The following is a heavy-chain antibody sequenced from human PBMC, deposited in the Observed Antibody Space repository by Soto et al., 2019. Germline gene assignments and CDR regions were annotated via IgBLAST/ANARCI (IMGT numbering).Heavy chain of an antibody. CDR1: GGSFSGYY. CDR2: INHSGST. V-gene: IGHV4-34*01. CDR3: ARSKNIVATILYFDY. J-gene: IGHJ4*02. D-gene: IGHD5-12*01. Sequence: QVQLQQWGAGLLKPSATLSLTCAVYGGSFSGYYWRWISQPPGKGLEWIGEINHSGSTKYNPSLKSRVTISVDTSKNQFSLKLSSVTAADTAVYYCARSKNIVATILYFDYWGQGTLVTVSS.